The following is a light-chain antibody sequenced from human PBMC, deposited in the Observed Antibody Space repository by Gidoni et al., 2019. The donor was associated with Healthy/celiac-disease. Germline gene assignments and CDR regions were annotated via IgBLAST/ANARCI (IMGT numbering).Light chain of an antibody. J-gene: IGKJ4*01. CDR2: AAS. CDR1: QSISSY. CDR3: QQSYSTPRG. Sequence: DIQMTQSPSSLSASVGDRVTITCRARQSISSYLNWYQQKPGKAPKLLIYAASSLQSGVPSRFSGSGSGTDFTLTISSLQPEDFATYYCQQSYSTPRGFGGGTKVEIK. V-gene: IGKV1-39*01.